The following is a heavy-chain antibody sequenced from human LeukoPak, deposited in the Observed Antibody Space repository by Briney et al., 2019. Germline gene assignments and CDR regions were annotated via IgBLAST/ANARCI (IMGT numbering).Heavy chain of an antibody. V-gene: IGHV1-2*02. CDR1: GYTFTGYY. J-gene: IGHJ4*02. D-gene: IGHD6-19*01. CDR3: ARSGSLLSSGWLIENYYFDY. Sequence: ASVKVSCKASGYTFTGYYMHWVRQAPGQGLEWMGYINPNSGGTDYAQKFQGRVTMTRDTSISTAYMELSRLRFDDTAKYYCARSGSLLSSGWLIENYYFDYWGQGTLVTVSS. CDR2: INPNSGGT.